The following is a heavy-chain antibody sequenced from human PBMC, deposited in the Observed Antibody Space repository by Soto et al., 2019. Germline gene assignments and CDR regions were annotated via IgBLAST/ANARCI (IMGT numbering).Heavy chain of an antibody. CDR2: ISAYNGNT. V-gene: IGHV1-18*04. J-gene: IGHJ6*02. Sequence: QVQLVQSGAEVKKPGASVKVSCKASGYTFTSYGISWVRQAPGQGLEWMGWISAYNGNTNYAQKLQGRVTMTTDTSTSKAYMELRSLRSDDTAVYYCARVSGGYDYEDDYYYYGMDVWGQGTTVTVSS. CDR1: GYTFTSYG. D-gene: IGHD5-12*01. CDR3: ARVSGGYDYEDDYYYYGMDV.